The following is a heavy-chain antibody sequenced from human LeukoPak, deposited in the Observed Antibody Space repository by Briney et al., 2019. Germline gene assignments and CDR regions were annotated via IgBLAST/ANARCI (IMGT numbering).Heavy chain of an antibody. J-gene: IGHJ3*02. CDR3: AREGHYGVGAFDI. CDR1: GYSISSGYY. V-gene: IGHV4-38-2*02. CDR2: IYHSGST. D-gene: IGHD4-17*01. Sequence: ESSETLSLTCTVSGYSISSGYYWGWIRQPPGKGLEWIGSIYHSGSTYYNPSLKSRVTISVDTSKNQFSLKLSSVTAADTAVYYCAREGHYGVGAFDIWGQGTMVTVSS.